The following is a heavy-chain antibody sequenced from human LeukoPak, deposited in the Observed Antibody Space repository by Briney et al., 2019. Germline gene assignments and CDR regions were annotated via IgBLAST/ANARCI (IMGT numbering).Heavy chain of an antibody. CDR1: GFTFSSYT. CDR2: ITSSSSYI. J-gene: IGHJ6*03. V-gene: IGHV3-21*01. D-gene: IGHD1-26*01. CDR3: ARVLLGATTINYYYYYMDV. Sequence: GGSLRLSCAASGFTFSSYTINWVRQAPGKGLEWVSSITSSSSYINYADSAKGRFTISRDNAKNSLYLQMNSLRAEDTAVYYCARVLLGATTINYYYYYMDVWGKGTTVTVPS.